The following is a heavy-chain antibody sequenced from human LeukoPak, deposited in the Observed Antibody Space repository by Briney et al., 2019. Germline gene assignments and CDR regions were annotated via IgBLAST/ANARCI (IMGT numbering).Heavy chain of an antibody. CDR1: GFTFDDYA. D-gene: IGHD1-7*01. V-gene: IGHV3-23*01. J-gene: IGHJ1*01. CDR2: ISGSGGST. Sequence: QAGGSLRLSCAASGFTFDDYAMSWVRQAPGKGLEWVSAISGSGGSTYYADSVKGRFTISRDNSKNTLYLQMNSLRAEDTAVYYCAKASTYLELRGYFQHWGQGTLVTVSS. CDR3: AKASTYLELRGYFQH.